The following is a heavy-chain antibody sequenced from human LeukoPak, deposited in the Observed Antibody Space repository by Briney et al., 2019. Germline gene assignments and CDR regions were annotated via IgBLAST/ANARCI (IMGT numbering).Heavy chain of an antibody. CDR1: GGSFSGYY. J-gene: IGHJ4*02. CDR3: ARGPRGIAARRFDY. V-gene: IGHV4-34*01. CDR2: INHSGST. Sequence: PSETLSLTCAVYGGSFSGYYWSWIRQPPGKGLEWIGEINHSGSTNYNPSLKSRVTISVDTSKNQFSLKLSSVTVADTAVYYCARGPRGIAARRFDYWGQGTLVTVSS. D-gene: IGHD6-6*01.